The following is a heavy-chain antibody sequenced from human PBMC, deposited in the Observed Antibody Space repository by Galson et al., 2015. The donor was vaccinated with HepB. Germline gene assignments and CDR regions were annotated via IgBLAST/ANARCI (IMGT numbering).Heavy chain of an antibody. CDR3: ARVTSIYYYNSSYSYYYYGMDV. D-gene: IGHD3-22*01. Sequence: SVKVSCKASGYTFTNYAMNWVRQAPGRGLEWLGWINTNTGNPTYAQGFTGRFVFSLDASVNTAYLQISSLKAEDSAFYYCARVTSIYYYNSSYSYYYYGMDVWGQVTTVTVSS. J-gene: IGHJ6*02. V-gene: IGHV7-4-1*02. CDR1: GYTFTNYA. CDR2: INTNTGNP.